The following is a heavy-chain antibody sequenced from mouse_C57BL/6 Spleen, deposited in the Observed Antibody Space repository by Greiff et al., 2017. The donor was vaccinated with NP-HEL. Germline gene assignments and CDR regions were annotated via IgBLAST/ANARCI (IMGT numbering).Heavy chain of an antibody. CDR3: TRDYGNYYYAMDY. CDR2: IDPEDGDT. CDR1: GFNIKDYY. J-gene: IGHJ4*01. Sequence: VQLQQSGAELVRPGASVKLSCTASGFNIKDYYMHWVKQRPEQGLEWIGRIDPEDGDTEYAPKFQGKATMTADTSSNTAYLQLSSLTSEDTAVYYCTRDYGNYYYAMDYWGQGTSVTVSS. D-gene: IGHD2-1*01. V-gene: IGHV14-1*01.